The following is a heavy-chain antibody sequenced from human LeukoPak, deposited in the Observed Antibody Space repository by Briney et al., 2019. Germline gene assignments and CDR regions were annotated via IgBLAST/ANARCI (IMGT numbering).Heavy chain of an antibody. V-gene: IGHV4-4*02. D-gene: IGHD3-9*01. CDR2: IYHSGST. CDR3: AVTYYDILTGLPLFDH. CDR1: GGSISSSNW. J-gene: IGHJ5*02. Sequence: MSSGTLSLTCAVSGGSISSSNWWGWVRQPPGKGLEWIGEIYHSGSTNYNPSLKSRVTISVDKSKNQFSLKLSSVTAADTAVYYCAVTYYDILTGLPLFDHWGQGTLVTVSS.